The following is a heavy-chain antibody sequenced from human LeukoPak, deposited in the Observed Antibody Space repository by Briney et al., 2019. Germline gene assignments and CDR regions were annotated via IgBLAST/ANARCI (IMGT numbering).Heavy chain of an antibody. CDR1: GFSFRTYA. CDR2: ISFDGVKT. J-gene: IGHJ6*02. V-gene: IGHV3-30*18. CDR3: AKDRGSSSAAYGMDV. D-gene: IGHD6-13*01. Sequence: GGSLRLSCAASGFSFRTYAMTWVRQAPGKGLEWVALISFDGVKTDYADSVKGRFTISRDSSQNTLYLQMNSLGAEDTAVYYCAKDRGSSSAAYGMDVWGQGTTVTVSS.